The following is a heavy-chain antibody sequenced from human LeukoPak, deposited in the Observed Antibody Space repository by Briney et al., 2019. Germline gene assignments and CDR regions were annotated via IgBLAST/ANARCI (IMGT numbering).Heavy chain of an antibody. D-gene: IGHD3-10*01. CDR1: GYTFTGYY. V-gene: IGHV1-2*02. Sequence: GASVKVSCKASGYTFTGYYMHWVRQAPGQGLKWMGWINPNSGGTNYAQKFQGRVTMTRDTSISTAYMELSRLRSDDTAVYYCAREEVGKNWFDPWGQGTLVTVSS. CDR3: AREEVGKNWFDP. CDR2: INPNSGGT. J-gene: IGHJ5*02.